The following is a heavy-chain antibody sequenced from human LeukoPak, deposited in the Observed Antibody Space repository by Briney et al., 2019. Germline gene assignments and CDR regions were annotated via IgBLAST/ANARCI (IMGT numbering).Heavy chain of an antibody. CDR2: INPNRGGT. V-gene: IGHV1-2*02. J-gene: IGHJ6*02. CDR1: GYTFTGYY. Sequence: ASVKVSCKASGYTFTGYYMHWVRQAPGQGLEWMGWINPNRGGTNYAQKFQGRVTITRDTSISTAYMELSRLRSDDTAVYYCARVGYDFWSGYYTYYYYGMDVWGQGTTVTVSS. CDR3: ARVGYDFWSGYYTYYYYGMDV. D-gene: IGHD3-3*01.